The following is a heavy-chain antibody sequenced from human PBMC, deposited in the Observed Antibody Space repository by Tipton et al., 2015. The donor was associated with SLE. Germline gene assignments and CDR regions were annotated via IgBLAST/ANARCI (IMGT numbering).Heavy chain of an antibody. D-gene: IGHD5-18*01. Sequence: QSGPEVKKPGSSVKVSCKASGGTFYSYAISWVRQAPGQGLEWMGGIIPFFGTAQYAQKFQGRVTITTDESTSTAYMELSSLRSESTTVYYCARAGASSYGSFDYWGQGSLVTVSA. CDR3: ARAGASSYGSFDY. CDR2: IIPFFGTA. V-gene: IGHV1-69*05. CDR1: GGTFYSYA. J-gene: IGHJ4*02.